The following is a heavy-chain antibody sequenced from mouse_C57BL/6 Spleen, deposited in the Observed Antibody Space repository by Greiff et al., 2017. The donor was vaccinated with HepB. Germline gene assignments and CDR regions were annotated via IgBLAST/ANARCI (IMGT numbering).Heavy chain of an antibody. CDR2: IDPENGDT. J-gene: IGHJ4*01. V-gene: IGHV14-4*01. CDR1: GFNIKDDY. CDR3: TPGYYGSSSSYYAMDY. Sequence: VQLQQSGAELVRPGASVKLSCTASGFNIKDDYMHWVKQRPEQGLEWIGWIDPENGDTEYASKFQGKATITADTSSNTAYLQLSSLTSEDTAVYYCTPGYYGSSSSYYAMDYWGQGTSVTVSS. D-gene: IGHD1-1*01.